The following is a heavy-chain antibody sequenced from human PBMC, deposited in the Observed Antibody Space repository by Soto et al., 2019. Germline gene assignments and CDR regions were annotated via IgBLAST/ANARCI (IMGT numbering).Heavy chain of an antibody. J-gene: IGHJ6*02. CDR2: IIPIFGTA. V-gene: IGHV1-69*13. CDR3: ARTSRRRATFYGMDV. CDR1: GGTFSSYA. D-gene: IGHD6-6*01. Sequence: SVKVSCKASGGTFSSYAISWVRQAPGQGLEWMGGIIPIFGTANYAQKFQGRVTITADESTSTAYMELSSLRSEDTAVDYCARTSRRRATFYGMDVWGQGTTVTVSS.